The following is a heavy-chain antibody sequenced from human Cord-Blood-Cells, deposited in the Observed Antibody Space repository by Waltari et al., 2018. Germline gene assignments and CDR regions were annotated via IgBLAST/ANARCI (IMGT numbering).Heavy chain of an antibody. Sequence: QVQLVQSGAEVKKPGSSVKVSCKASGGPFSSYAISWVRQAAGQGLEWMGGIIHIFGKANYAQKFQGRVTITADESTSTAYMELSSLRSEDTAVYYCARVSRETGYSYGEYFQHWGQGTLVTVSS. CDR1: GGPFSSYA. V-gene: IGHV1-69*01. D-gene: IGHD5-18*01. CDR3: ARVSRETGYSYGEYFQH. CDR2: IIHIFGKA. J-gene: IGHJ1*01.